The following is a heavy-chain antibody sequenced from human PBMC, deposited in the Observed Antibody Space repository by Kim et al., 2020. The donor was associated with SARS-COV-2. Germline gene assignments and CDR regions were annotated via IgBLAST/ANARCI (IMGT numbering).Heavy chain of an antibody. V-gene: IGHV4-34*01. Sequence: SETLSLTCAVYGGSFSGYYWSWIRQPPGKGLEWIGEINHSGSTNYNPSLKSRVTISVDTSKNQFSLKLSSVTAADTAVYYCARVGATYGGDYWGQGTLVTVSS. CDR1: GGSFSGYY. CDR2: INHSGST. CDR3: ARVGATYGGDY. D-gene: IGHD1-26*01. J-gene: IGHJ4*02.